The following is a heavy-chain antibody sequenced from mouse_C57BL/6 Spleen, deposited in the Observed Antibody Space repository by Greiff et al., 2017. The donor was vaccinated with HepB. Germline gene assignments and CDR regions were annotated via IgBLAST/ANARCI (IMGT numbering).Heavy chain of an antibody. Sequence: EVQLQQSGAELVKPGASVKLSCTASGFNIKDYYMHWVKQRTEQGLEWIGRIDPEDGETKYAPKFQGKATITAETSSNTSYLQPSSLTSEDTAVYYCASRHYGSRPTLDFDYWGQGTTLTVSS. V-gene: IGHV14-2*01. CDR1: GFNIKDYY. CDR2: IDPEDGET. D-gene: IGHD1-1*01. J-gene: IGHJ2*01. CDR3: ASRHYGSRPTLDFDY.